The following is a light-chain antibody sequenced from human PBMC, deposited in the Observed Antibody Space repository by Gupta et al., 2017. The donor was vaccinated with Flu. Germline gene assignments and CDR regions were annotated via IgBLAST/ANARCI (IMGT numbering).Light chain of an antibody. Sequence: SYELTQPPSVSVSPGQTARITCPGDALSNQYTYWYQQKPGQAPVLVIFKDTERPSGIPERFSGSTSGTTVTLTISGVQAEDEAAYYCQSADNSGTYVVFGGGTKLTV. CDR3: QSADNSGTYVV. J-gene: IGLJ2*01. CDR2: KDT. V-gene: IGLV3-25*03. CDR1: ALSNQY.